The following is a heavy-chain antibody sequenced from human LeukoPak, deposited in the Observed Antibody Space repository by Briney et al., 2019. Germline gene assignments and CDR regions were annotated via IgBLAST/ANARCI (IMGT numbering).Heavy chain of an antibody. J-gene: IGHJ4*02. D-gene: IGHD2-2*02. CDR1: GYTFTGYY. V-gene: IGHV1-2*02. CDR3: AREGERTSSTSCYNY. CDR2: INPNSGGT. Sequence: ASVNVSCKASGYTFTGYYMHWVRQAPGQGLEWMGWINPNSGGTNYAQKFQGRVTMTRDTSISTAYMELSRLRSDDTAVYYCAREGERTSSTSCYNYWGQGTLVTVSS.